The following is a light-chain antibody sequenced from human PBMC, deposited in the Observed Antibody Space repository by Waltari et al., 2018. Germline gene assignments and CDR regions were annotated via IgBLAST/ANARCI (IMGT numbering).Light chain of an antibody. Sequence: DIQMTQFPSTLSASVGDRLTITCRASQSIKRLLAWYQQKPGKAPKLLIYKESSLESGVPSRFSGSGSGTEFTLTISSLQPDDFATYYCQQYNSYEWTFGQGTKVAIK. CDR2: KES. CDR1: QSIKRL. J-gene: IGKJ1*01. CDR3: QQYNSYEWT. V-gene: IGKV1-5*03.